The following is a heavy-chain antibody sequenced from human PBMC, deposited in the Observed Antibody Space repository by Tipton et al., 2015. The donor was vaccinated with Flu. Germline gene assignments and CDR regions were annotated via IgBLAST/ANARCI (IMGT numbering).Heavy chain of an antibody. J-gene: IGHJ4*02. CDR2: VYYTGDT. D-gene: IGHD2-2*01. Sequence: TLSLTCTVSGDSFTTSSHHWAWIRQPPGKGLEWLGSVYYTGDTFYNPSLASRVSMSVDTSKSQFSLRLTSVTATDTAVYYCATVTSFYFFFDSWGQGTLVAASS. CDR3: ATVTSFYFFFDS. V-gene: IGHV4-39*07. CDR1: GDSFTTSSHH.